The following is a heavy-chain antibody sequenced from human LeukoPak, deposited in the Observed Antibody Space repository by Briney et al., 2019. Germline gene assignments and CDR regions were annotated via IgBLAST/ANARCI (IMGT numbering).Heavy chain of an antibody. CDR1: GFTFSSYS. CDR2: ISSSSSTI. V-gene: IGHV3-48*04. D-gene: IGHD2-15*01. J-gene: IGHJ4*02. CDR3: ATGSGGSYLDY. Sequence: GGSLRLSCAASGFTFSSYSMNWVRQAPGKGLEWVSYISSSSSTIYYADSVKGRFTISRDNAKNSLYLQMNSLRAEDTAVYCCATGSGGSYLDYWGQGTLVTVSS.